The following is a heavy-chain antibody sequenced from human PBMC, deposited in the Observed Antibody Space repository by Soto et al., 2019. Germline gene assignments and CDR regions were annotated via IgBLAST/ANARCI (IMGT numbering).Heavy chain of an antibody. D-gene: IGHD3-10*01. V-gene: IGHV4-61*08. CDR1: GGSVSSGDYF. Sequence: KPSETLSLTCTVSGGSVSSGDYFWSWLRQSPGKRLEWIAYIYYSGSTNYNPSLKSRATISVDTSKSQVSLTLTAMTAADAALYYCARYPNYYYYGLDVWGQGTAVTV. CDR3: ARYPNYYYYGLDV. J-gene: IGHJ6*02. CDR2: IYYSGST.